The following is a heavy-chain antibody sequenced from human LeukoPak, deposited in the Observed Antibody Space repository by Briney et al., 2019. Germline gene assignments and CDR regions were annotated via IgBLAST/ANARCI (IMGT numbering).Heavy chain of an antibody. D-gene: IGHD3-3*01. V-gene: IGHV3-21*01. CDR2: ISSSSSYI. J-gene: IGHJ4*02. Sequence: GGSLRLSXAASGFTFSSYSMNWVRQAPGKGLEWVSSISSSSSYIYYADSVKGRFTISRDSAKNSLYLQMNSLRAEDTAVYYCARDGRFLKWLLSSDYWGQGTLVTVSS. CDR1: GFTFSSYS. CDR3: ARDGRFLKWLLSSDY.